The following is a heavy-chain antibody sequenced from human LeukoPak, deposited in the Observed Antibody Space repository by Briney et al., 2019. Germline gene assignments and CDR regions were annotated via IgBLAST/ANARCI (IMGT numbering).Heavy chain of an antibody. D-gene: IGHD6-6*01. V-gene: IGHV3-9*01. J-gene: IGHJ6*03. CDR3: AREGSEYSRAEYYYYYYMDV. CDR2: VSWSSGSI. Sequence: PGGSLRLSCAASGFIFSDYAMHWVRQAPGKGLEWVSGVSWSSGSIDYVDSVKGRFTVSRDNAKKSLHLQMNSLRPEDTALYYCAREGSEYSRAEYYYYYYMDVWGKGTTVTVSS. CDR1: GFIFSDYA.